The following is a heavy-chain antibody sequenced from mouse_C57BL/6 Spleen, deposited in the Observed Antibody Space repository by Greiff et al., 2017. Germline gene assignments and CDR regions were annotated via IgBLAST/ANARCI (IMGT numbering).Heavy chain of an antibody. V-gene: IGHV7-1*01. CDR2: SRNKANDYTT. CDR3: ARDALDWGYFDV. J-gene: IGHJ1*03. CDR1: GFTFSDFY. Sequence: EVKVVESGGGLVQSGRSLRLSCATSGFTFSDFYMEWVRQAPGKGLEWIAASRNKANDYTTEYSASVKGRFIVSRDTSQSILYLQMNALRAEDTAIYYCARDALDWGYFDVWGTGTTVTVSS. D-gene: IGHD4-1*01.